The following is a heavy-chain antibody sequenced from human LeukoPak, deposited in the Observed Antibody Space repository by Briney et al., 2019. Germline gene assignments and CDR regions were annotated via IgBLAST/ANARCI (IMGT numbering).Heavy chain of an antibody. CDR3: GRYSYVLSGSSHNFDY. Sequence: GGSLRLSCAASGFTFSSYAMHWVRQAPGKGLEWVAVISYDGSNKYYADSVKGRFTISRDNSKNTLYLQMNRLRAEDTAVYYCGRYSYVLSGSSHNFDYWSQGTLVTVSS. J-gene: IGHJ4*02. CDR2: ISYDGSNK. CDR1: GFTFSSYA. D-gene: IGHD1-26*01. V-gene: IGHV3-30-3*01.